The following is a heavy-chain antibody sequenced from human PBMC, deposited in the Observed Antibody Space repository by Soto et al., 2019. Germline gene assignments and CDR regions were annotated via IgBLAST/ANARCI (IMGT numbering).Heavy chain of an antibody. V-gene: IGHV4-31*03. CDR1: GGSIRSGGYY. Sequence: PSLTFNVSGGSIRSGGYYWSWVSENPGRGLGWIGNIYYSGNTYYNPSLKSRLTISVDTSKNQFSLNLSSVTAADTAVYCCARDRLMATAGTPRYFFGLDFCGQVTTFTVSS. D-gene: IGHD5-18*01. CDR2: IYYSGNT. CDR3: ARDRLMATAGTPRYFFGLDF. J-gene: IGHJ6*02.